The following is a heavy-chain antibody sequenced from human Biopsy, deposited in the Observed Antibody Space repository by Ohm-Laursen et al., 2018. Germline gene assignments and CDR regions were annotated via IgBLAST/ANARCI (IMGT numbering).Heavy chain of an antibody. Sequence: GGSVKVSCKASGYSFTSYYMHWVRQAPGQGLEWMGMLNPSGSTTSYPQIFQGRVTMTRDTSKSTVYMELSSLRSADTAVYFCARNTGWYGDLYYFDYWGQGTLVTVSS. CDR1: GYSFTSYY. V-gene: IGHV1-46*01. CDR3: ARNTGWYGDLYYFDY. J-gene: IGHJ4*02. D-gene: IGHD6-19*01. CDR2: LNPSGSTT.